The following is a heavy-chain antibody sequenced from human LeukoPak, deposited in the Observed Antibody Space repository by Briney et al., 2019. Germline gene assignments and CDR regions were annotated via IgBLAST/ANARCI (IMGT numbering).Heavy chain of an antibody. CDR1: GFTVSSNY. CDR3: ASRGMIRGLDAFDI. J-gene: IGHJ3*02. Sequence: GSLRLSCAASGFTVSSNYMSWVRQAPGKGLEWVSVIYSGGSTYYADSVEGRFTISRDNSKNTLYLQMNSLRAEDTAVYYCASRGMIRGLDAFDIWGQGTMVTVSS. V-gene: IGHV3-66*01. D-gene: IGHD3-10*01. CDR2: IYSGGST.